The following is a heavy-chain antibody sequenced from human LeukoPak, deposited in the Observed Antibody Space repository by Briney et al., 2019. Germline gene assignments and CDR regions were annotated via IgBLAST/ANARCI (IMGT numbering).Heavy chain of an antibody. V-gene: IGHV3-48*04. Sequence: GGSLRLSCAASGFTFSTYSMNWVRRAPGKGLEWISYIANSGSTIYYADSVKGRFTISRDNAKNSLYLQMDSLRAEDTAVYYCTRGSGDYWGQGTLVTVSS. J-gene: IGHJ4*02. CDR2: IANSGSTI. CDR3: TRGSGDY. CDR1: GFTFSTYS.